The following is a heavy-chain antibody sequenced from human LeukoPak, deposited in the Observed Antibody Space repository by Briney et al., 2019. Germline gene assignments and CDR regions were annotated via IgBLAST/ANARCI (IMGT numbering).Heavy chain of an antibody. D-gene: IGHD2-15*01. CDR3: ARDVVDIVVVVAALGY. Sequence: GASVMVSCKASGYTFTSYGISWVRQAPGQGLEWMGWISAYNGNTNYAQKLQGRVTMTTDTSTSTAYMELRSLRSDDTAVYYCARDVVDIVVVVAALGYWGQGTLVTVSS. CDR1: GYTFTSYG. CDR2: ISAYNGNT. V-gene: IGHV1-18*01. J-gene: IGHJ4*02.